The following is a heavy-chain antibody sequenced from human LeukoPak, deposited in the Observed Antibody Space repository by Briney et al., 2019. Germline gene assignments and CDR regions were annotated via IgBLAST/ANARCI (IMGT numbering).Heavy chain of an antibody. D-gene: IGHD2-15*01. J-gene: IGHJ4*02. V-gene: IGHV3-66*01. Sequence: GGSLRLSCAASGFTVSRNYMSWVRQAPGKGLEWVSIIYSGGRTYYADSVKGRFTISRDNSKNTLYLQMNSLRAEDTAVYYCAGGYCSGGDCYPFDYWGQGTLVTVSS. CDR2: IYSGGRT. CDR3: AGGYCSGGDCYPFDY. CDR1: GFTVSRNY.